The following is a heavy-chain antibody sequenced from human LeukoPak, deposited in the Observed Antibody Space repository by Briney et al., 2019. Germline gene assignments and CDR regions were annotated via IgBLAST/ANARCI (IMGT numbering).Heavy chain of an antibody. CDR1: GGSLSSRSYY. Sequence: SETLSLTCTVSGGSLSSRSYYWGWIRQPPGKGLEWIGSIYYSGSTYYNPSLKSRVTISVDTSKNQFSLKLSSVTAADTAVYYCARQSQRWLPDYWGQGTLVTVSS. D-gene: IGHD5-24*01. CDR2: IYYSGST. J-gene: IGHJ4*02. V-gene: IGHV4-39*01. CDR3: ARQSQRWLPDY.